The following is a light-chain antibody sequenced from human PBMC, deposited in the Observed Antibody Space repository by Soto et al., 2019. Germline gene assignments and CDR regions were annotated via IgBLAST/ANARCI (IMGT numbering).Light chain of an antibody. Sequence: EVVMTQSPATLSVSPGERVTLSCRASESVHRNLAWYQQKPGQGPRLLIYYASTRATGVPDRFTGSGSGTEFTLTISSLQSEDFVVYHCQHYSNWPPTFGPGTKVEIK. CDR1: ESVHRN. CDR2: YAS. CDR3: QHYSNWPPT. V-gene: IGKV3-15*01. J-gene: IGKJ3*01.